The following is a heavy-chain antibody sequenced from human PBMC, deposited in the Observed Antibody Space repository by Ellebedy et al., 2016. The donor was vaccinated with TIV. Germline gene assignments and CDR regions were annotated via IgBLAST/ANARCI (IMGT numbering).Heavy chain of an antibody. J-gene: IGHJ6*02. CDR1: GYTFTGYY. CDR2: INPNSGGT. V-gene: IGHV1-2*02. Sequence: AASVKVSCKTTGYTFTGYYMHWVRQAPGQGLEWMGWINPNSGGTNYAQKFQGRVTMTRDTSISTAYMELSRLRSDDTAVYYCARDNVGVGMDVWGQGTTVTVSS. D-gene: IGHD2-15*01. CDR3: ARDNVGVGMDV.